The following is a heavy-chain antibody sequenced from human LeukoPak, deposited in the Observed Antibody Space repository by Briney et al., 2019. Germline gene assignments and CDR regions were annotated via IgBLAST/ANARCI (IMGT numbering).Heavy chain of an antibody. CDR2: ISHRSGFT. D-gene: IGHD6-19*01. V-gene: IGHV3-11*03. Sequence: GGSLRLSCAASGFTFSDYYMSWIRQAPGQGLEWVAYISHRSGFTNYADSVKGRFAISRDNAKNSLYLQMDSLRAEDTAIYYCARHNGWYDYWGQGTLVTVSS. J-gene: IGHJ4*02. CDR3: ARHNGWYDY. CDR1: GFTFSDYY.